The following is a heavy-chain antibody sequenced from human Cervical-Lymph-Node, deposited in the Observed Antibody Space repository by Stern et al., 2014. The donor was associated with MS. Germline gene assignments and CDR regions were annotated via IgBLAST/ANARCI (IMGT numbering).Heavy chain of an antibody. Sequence: VQLVESGAEARAPGASMKVSCKASGYIFTDYYLHWVRQAPGQGIEWLGWINPNSGGTTYAQNFQGRVTMTRDTSISTAYMELRWLGSADTAVYYCARGSGTAYDLRGDYWGQGTLVTVSS. CDR2: INPNSGGT. D-gene: IGHD3-3*01. CDR3: ARGSGTAYDLRGDY. V-gene: IGHV1-2*02. CDR1: GYIFTDYY. J-gene: IGHJ4*01.